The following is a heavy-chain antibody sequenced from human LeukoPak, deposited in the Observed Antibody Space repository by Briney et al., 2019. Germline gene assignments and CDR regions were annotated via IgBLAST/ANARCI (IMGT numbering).Heavy chain of an antibody. CDR1: GFTFSSYA. V-gene: IGHV3-23*01. CDR2: ISGSGGST. D-gene: IGHD4-17*01. CDR3: AKGRSQVLYGDYVNFDY. Sequence: PGGSLRLSCAASGFTFSSYAMSWVRQAPGKGLEWVSAISGSGGSTYYADSVKGRFTISRDNSKNTLYLQMNSLRVEDTAVYYCAKGRSQVLYGDYVNFDYWGQGTLVTVSS. J-gene: IGHJ4*02.